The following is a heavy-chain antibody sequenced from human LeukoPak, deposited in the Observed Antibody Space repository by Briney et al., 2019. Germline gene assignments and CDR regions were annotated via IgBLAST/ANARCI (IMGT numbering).Heavy chain of an antibody. CDR2: ISSSGSTI. J-gene: IGHJ5*02. CDR1: GFTFSSYS. V-gene: IGHV3-48*04. CDR3: ARDRKGYCSGGSCARWFDP. D-gene: IGHD2-15*01. Sequence: GGSLRLSCAASGFTFSSYSMNWVRQAPGKGLEWVSYISSSGSTIYYADSVKGRFTISRDNAKNSLYLQMNSLRAEDTAVYYCARDRKGYCSGGSCARWFDPWGQGTLVTVSS.